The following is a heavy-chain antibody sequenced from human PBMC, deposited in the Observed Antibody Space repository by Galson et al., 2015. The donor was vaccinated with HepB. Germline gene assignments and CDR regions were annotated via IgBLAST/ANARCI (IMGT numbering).Heavy chain of an antibody. J-gene: IGHJ6*03. CDR2: IYHSGST. Sequence: SETLSLTCAVSGGSISSSDWWSWVRQPPGKGLEWIGEIYHSGSTNYNPSLKSRVTISADKSKNQFSLKLSSVTAADTAVYYCARGRYYDFWSGGISYYYYMDVWGKGTTVTVSS. V-gene: IGHV4-4*02. CDR1: GGSISSSDW. CDR3: ARGRYYDFWSGGISYYYYMDV. D-gene: IGHD3-3*01.